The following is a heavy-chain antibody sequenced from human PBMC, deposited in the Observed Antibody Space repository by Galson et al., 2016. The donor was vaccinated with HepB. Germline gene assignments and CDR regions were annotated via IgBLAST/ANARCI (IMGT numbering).Heavy chain of an antibody. J-gene: IGHJ6*02. CDR2: ISIRSTYI. V-gene: IGHV3-21*04. CDR1: GFTFDDYS. D-gene: IGHD1-26*01. CDR3: TRVPNSGSYPYPYSYGMDV. Sequence: SLRLSCAASGFTFDDYSVNWVRQAPGKGLEWVSSISIRSTYIYYADSVRGRFTISRDNAKNSLYLQMSSLRAEDTAVYYCTRVPNSGSYPYPYSYGMDVWGQGTTVTVSS.